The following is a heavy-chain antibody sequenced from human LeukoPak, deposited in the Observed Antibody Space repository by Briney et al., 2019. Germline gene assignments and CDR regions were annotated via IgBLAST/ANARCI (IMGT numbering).Heavy chain of an antibody. CDR3: ARGVTGIYYYYYMDV. CDR1: GYTFTSYD. Sequence: ASVKVSCKASGYTFTSYDNNWVRQATGQGLEWMGWINPNSGDTNYAQKFQDRVTMTRDTSISTAYMELSRLRSDDTAVYYCARGVTGIYYYYYMDVWGKGTTVTVSS. CDR2: INPNSGDT. J-gene: IGHJ6*03. V-gene: IGHV1-2*02. D-gene: IGHD6-13*01.